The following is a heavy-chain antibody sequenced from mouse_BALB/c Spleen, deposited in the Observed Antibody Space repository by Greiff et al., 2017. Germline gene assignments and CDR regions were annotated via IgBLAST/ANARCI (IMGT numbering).Heavy chain of an antibody. V-gene: IGHV5-17*02. CDR3: ARTYGNYVPYAMDY. J-gene: IGHJ4*01. CDR1: GFTFSSFG. Sequence: EVKLMESGGGLVQPGGSRKLSCAASGFTFSSFGMHWVRQAPEKGLEWVAYISSGSSTSYYADTVKGRFTISRDNPKNTLFLQMTSLRSEDTAMYYCARTYGNYVPYAMDYWGQGTSVTVSS. D-gene: IGHD2-1*01. CDR2: ISSGSSTS.